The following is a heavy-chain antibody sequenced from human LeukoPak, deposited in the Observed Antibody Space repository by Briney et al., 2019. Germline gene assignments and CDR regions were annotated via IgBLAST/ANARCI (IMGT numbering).Heavy chain of an antibody. CDR2: IYYSGST. Sequence: SETLSLTCSVSGGSINNYYWSWIRQPPGKGLEWIGYIYYSGSTNYNPSLKSRVTISVDTSKNQFSLKLSSVTAADTAVYYCATTSSSWGLIDYWGQGTLVTVSS. V-gene: IGHV4-59*08. CDR3: ATTSSSWGLIDY. D-gene: IGHD6-13*01. CDR1: GGSINNYY. J-gene: IGHJ4*02.